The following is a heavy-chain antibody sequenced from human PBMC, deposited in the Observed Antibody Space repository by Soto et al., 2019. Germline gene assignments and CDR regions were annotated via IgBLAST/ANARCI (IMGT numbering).Heavy chain of an antibody. CDR1: GGSFSNDP. D-gene: IGHD1-26*01. CDR3: ATGEWELPHF. CDR2: IIPVIGKP. V-gene: IGHV1-69*01. J-gene: IGHJ4*02. Sequence: QVQLVQSGAEVKKPGSSVKVSCKASGGSFSNDPISWVRQAPGQGLEWMGGIIPVIGKPDYAQKYQGRVTIDADESTSTAYMELTNLVSQDTAMYYCATGEWELPHFWGQGSLLTVSS.